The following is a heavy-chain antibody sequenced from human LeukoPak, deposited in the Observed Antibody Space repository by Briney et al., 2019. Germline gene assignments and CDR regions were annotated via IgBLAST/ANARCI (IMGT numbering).Heavy chain of an antibody. J-gene: IGHJ6*03. Sequence: SETLSLTCTVSGGSISSYYWSWIRQPAGKGLEWIGRIYTSGSTNYNPSLKSRVTMSVDTSKNQFSLKLSSVTAADTAVYYCARENAYCGGDCYPTDYFYYMDVWGKGTTVTVSS. D-gene: IGHD2-21*01. V-gene: IGHV4-4*07. CDR3: ARENAYCGGDCYPTDYFYYMDV. CDR1: GGSISSYY. CDR2: IYTSGST.